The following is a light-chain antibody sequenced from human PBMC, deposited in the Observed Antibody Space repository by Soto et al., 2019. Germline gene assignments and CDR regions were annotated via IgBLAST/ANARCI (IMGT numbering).Light chain of an antibody. Sequence: QSALTQPASVSGSPGQSITISCTGTSSDIGGYNFVSWYQHHPGKAPKLMIHEASKRPSGVSNRFSGSKSGNTASLTISGRQAEDEADYYCSSYAGSSTFRVVCGGGTKLTVL. J-gene: IGLJ2*01. CDR1: SSDIGGYNF. CDR3: SSYAGSSTFRVV. V-gene: IGLV2-23*01. CDR2: EAS.